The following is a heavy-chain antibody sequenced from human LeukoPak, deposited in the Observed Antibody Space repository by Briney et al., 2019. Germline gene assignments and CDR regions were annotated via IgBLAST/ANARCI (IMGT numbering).Heavy chain of an antibody. CDR3: AREFSSGIDY. D-gene: IGHD6-19*01. V-gene: IGHV4-39*02. J-gene: IGHJ4*02. CDR1: GGSISSSSYY. CDR2: IYYSGST. Sequence: PSETLSLTCTVSGGSISSSSYYWGWIRQPPGKGLEWIGSIYYSGSTYYNPSLKSRVTTSVDTSKNQFSLKLSSVTAADTAVYYCAREFSSGIDYWGQGTLVTVSS.